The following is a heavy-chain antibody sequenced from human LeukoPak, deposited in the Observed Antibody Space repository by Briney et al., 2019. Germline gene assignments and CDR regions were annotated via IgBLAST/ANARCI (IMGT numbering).Heavy chain of an antibody. V-gene: IGHV4-39*01. D-gene: IGHD2-2*01. CDR1: GGSISSSSYY. CDR3: ARVKGREESTVIIDY. CDR2: IYYSGST. Sequence: SETLSLTCTVSGGSISSSSYYWGWIRQPPGKGLEWIGSIYYSGSTYYNPSLKSRVTISVDTSKNQFSLKLSSVTAADTAVYYCARVKGREESTVIIDYWGQGTLVTVSS. J-gene: IGHJ4*02.